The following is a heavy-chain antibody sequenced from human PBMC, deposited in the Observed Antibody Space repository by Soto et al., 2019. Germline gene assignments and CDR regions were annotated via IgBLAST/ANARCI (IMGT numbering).Heavy chain of an antibody. CDR2: INAGNGNT. V-gene: IGHV1-3*01. J-gene: IGHJ5*02. CDR1: GYTFTSYD. CDR3: ARGLSVDRGVMIGVGWFDP. D-gene: IGHD3-10*01. Sequence: GASVKVSCKASGYTFTSYDMHWVRQAPGQRLEWMGWINAGNGNTKYSQKFQGRVTITRDTSASTAYMELSSLRSEDTAVYYCARGLSVDRGVMIGVGWFDPWGKGTLVTVSS.